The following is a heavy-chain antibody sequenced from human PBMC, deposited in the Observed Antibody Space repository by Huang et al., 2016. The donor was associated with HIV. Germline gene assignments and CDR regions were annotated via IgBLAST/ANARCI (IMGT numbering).Heavy chain of an antibody. V-gene: IGHV1-69*13. CDR1: GGTFSRYA. CDR3: ARVANWAHWYFDL. J-gene: IGHJ2*01. D-gene: IGHD7-27*01. CDR2: IIPSLGTA. Sequence: QVQLVQSGAEVKKPGSSVKVSCKASGGTFSRYAISWVRQAPGQGLEGMGGIIPSLGTANYAQKFQGRVTITADESTSTAYMELSSLRSEDTAVYFCARVANWAHWYFDLWGRDTLVTVSS.